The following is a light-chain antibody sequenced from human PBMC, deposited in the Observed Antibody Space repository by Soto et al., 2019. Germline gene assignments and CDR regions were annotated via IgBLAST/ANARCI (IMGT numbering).Light chain of an antibody. CDR3: SSYTTGNSYV. V-gene: IGLV2-14*03. CDR2: DVT. Sequence: QSVLTQPASVSGPPGQSITIPCTGTSSDIGGFNYVSWYQHHPGNAPKLIIYDVTNRPSGVSHRFSDSKSGNTASLTISGLQGEDEADYYCSSYTTGNSYVFGTGTKLTVL. J-gene: IGLJ1*01. CDR1: SSDIGGFNY.